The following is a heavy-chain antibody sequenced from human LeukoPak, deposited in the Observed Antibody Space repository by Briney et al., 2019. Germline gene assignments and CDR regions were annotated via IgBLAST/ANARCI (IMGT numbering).Heavy chain of an antibody. J-gene: IGHJ3*02. Sequence: GESLEISCKGAGYSFTSYWISWVRQMPGKGLEWMGRIDPSDSYTNYSPSFQGHVTISADKSISTAYLQWSSLKASDTAMYYCASWRSVAGAFDIWGQGTMVTVSS. D-gene: IGHD2-15*01. CDR2: IDPSDSYT. CDR1: GYSFTSYW. V-gene: IGHV5-10-1*01. CDR3: ASWRSVAGAFDI.